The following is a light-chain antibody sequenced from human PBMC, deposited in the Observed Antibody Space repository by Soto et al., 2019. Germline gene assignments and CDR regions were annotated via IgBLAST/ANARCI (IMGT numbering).Light chain of an antibody. CDR3: LEYNTYPWT. Sequence: DIQMTQSPSSLSASVGDRVTITCRASQGIRNDLDWYQQKPAKAPELLIYAASSLQSGVTSRFSVSGSWTEFTLTISSLQAEDFATYYCLEYNTYPWTSSRWTKVEIK. CDR1: QGIRND. CDR2: AAS. J-gene: IGKJ1*01. V-gene: IGKV1-17*01.